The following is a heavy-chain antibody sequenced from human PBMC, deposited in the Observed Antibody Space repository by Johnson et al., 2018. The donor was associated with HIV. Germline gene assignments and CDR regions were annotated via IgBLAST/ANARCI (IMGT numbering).Heavy chain of an antibody. D-gene: IGHD3-10*01. CDR2: IKQDGSNK. Sequence: VQLVESGGGLVQPGGSRRLSCATSGFRFSRHWMSWVRQAPGKGLEWVAYIKQDGSNKYYADSVKGRFTISRDNSKNTLYLQMNSLGAEDTAVYYCARQYYGSGTDAFDIWGQGTMVTVSS. V-gene: IGHV3-7*01. CDR1: GFRFSRHW. CDR3: ARQYYGSGTDAFDI. J-gene: IGHJ3*02.